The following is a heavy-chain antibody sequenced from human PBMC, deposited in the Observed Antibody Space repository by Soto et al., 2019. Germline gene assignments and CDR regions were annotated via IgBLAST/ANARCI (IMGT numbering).Heavy chain of an antibody. Sequence: QVQLVQSGAEVKKPGSSVKVSCKASGGTFSSYAISWVRQAPGQGLEWMGGIIPIFGTANYAQKFQGRVTITADESTSTAYMELSSLISDDTAVYYCASPPGYFDTAPLDYWGQGTLVTVSS. CDR2: IIPIFGTA. J-gene: IGHJ4*02. D-gene: IGHD5-18*01. CDR1: GGTFSSYA. CDR3: ASPPGYFDTAPLDY. V-gene: IGHV1-69*12.